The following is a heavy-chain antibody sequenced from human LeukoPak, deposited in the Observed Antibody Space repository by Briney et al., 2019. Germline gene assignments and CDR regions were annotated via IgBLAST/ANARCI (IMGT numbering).Heavy chain of an antibody. CDR2: LIPIFGTA. CDR3: AREDYYGSGSHPFDY. Sequence: SVKVSCKASGGTFSSYAINWVRQAPGQGLEWMGRLIPIFGTANYAQKFQGRVTITTDESTSTAYMELSSLRSEDTAVYYCAREDYYGSGSHPFDYWGQGTLVTVSS. V-gene: IGHV1-69*05. CDR1: GGTFSSYA. D-gene: IGHD3-10*01. J-gene: IGHJ4*02.